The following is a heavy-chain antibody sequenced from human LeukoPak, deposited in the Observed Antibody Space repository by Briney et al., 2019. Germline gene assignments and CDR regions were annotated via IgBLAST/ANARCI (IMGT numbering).Heavy chain of an antibody. CDR1: GFTFDDYA. CDR2: ISWNSGSI. Sequence: LRLSCAASGFTFDDYAMHWVRQAPGKGLEWVSGISWNSGSIGYADSVKGRFTIPRDNAKNSLYLQMNSLRAEDTALYYCAKGGGSGSFYYFDYWGQGTLVTVSS. J-gene: IGHJ4*02. CDR3: AKGGGSGSFYYFDY. V-gene: IGHV3-9*01. D-gene: IGHD3-10*01.